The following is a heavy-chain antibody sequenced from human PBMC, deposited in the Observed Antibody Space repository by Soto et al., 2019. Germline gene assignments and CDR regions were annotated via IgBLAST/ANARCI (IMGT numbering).Heavy chain of an antibody. J-gene: IGHJ4*02. CDR1: GFTFSSYA. Sequence: GGSLRLSCAASGFTFSSYAMSWVRQAPGKGLEWVSAISGSGGSTYYADSVKGRFTISRDNSKNTLYLQMNSLRAEDTAVYYCAKLPFGVPAAMSGGYYFDYWGQGTLVTVSS. CDR2: ISGSGGST. CDR3: AKLPFGVPAAMSGGYYFDY. D-gene: IGHD2-2*01. V-gene: IGHV3-23*01.